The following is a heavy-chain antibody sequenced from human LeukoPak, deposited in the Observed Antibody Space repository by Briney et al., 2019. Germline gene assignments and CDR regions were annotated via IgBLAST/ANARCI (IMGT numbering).Heavy chain of an antibody. CDR1: GYTFTGYY. CDR2: INPNSGGT. J-gene: IGHJ6*03. D-gene: IGHD6-19*01. CDR3: ARDLRYSSGWSASGMDV. Sequence: ASVKVSCKASGYTFTGYYMHWVRQAPGQGLEWMGWINPNSGGTNYAQKFQGRVTMTRDTSISKAYMELSRLRSDDTAVYYCARDLRYSSGWSASGMDVWGKGTTVTISS. V-gene: IGHV1-2*02.